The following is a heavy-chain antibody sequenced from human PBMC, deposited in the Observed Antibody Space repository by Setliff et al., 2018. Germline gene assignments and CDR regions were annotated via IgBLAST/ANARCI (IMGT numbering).Heavy chain of an antibody. Sequence: GGSLRLSCAASEFIFSNYAMAWVRQAPGKGLEWVSAIGGRSDYTFYAASVKGRFTTSRDNSKNSLYLQMNSLRAEDTAVYYCASSTAMGYFDLWGRGTLVTVSS. CDR3: ASSTAMGYFDL. CDR2: IGGRSDYT. CDR1: EFIFSNYA. D-gene: IGHD5-18*01. J-gene: IGHJ2*01. V-gene: IGHV3-23*01.